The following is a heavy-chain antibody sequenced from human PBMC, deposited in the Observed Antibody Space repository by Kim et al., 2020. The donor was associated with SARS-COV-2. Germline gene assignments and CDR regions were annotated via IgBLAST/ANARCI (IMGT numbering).Heavy chain of an antibody. D-gene: IGHD1-26*01. CDR2: IRSKANSYAT. V-gene: IGHV3-73*01. Sequence: GGSLRLSCAASGFTFSASAMHWVRQASGRGLEWVGRIRSKANSYATIYAASVKDRFTISRDDSKNTAYLQMNSLKTEDTAVYYCAAYSGSYDLGFDYWGQGTLVTVSS. CDR1: GFTFSASA. CDR3: AAYSGSYDLGFDY. J-gene: IGHJ4*02.